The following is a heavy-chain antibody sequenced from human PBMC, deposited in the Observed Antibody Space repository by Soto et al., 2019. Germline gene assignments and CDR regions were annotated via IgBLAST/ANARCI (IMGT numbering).Heavy chain of an antibody. CDR3: ARDRVVVVPAAILSSCLDP. J-gene: IGHJ5*02. CDR2: IYYSGST. V-gene: IGHV4-61*08. D-gene: IGHD2-2*01. Sequence: PSETLSLTCTVSGGSISSGDYYWSWIRQPPGKGLEWIGYIYYSGSTNYNPSLKSRVTISVDTSKNQFSLKLSSVTAADTAVYYCARDRVVVVPAAILSSCLDPWGQGTLVTVSS. CDR1: GGSISSGDYY.